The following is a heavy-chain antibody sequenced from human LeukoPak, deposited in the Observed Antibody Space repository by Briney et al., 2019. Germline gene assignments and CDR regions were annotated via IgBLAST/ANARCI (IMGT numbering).Heavy chain of an antibody. CDR2: ISYDGSKK. CDR1: GFTFSNYA. D-gene: IGHD3-22*01. CDR3: ARLYQHDSSTYRPVDY. J-gene: IGHJ4*02. V-gene: IGHV3-30*04. Sequence: GGSLRLSCAGSGFTFSNYAMHWVRQAPGKGLEWVAIISYDGSKKYYADSVKGRFTISRDNSKNTLYLQMNSLRAEDTAVYYCARLYQHDSSTYRPVDYWGQGTLVSVSS.